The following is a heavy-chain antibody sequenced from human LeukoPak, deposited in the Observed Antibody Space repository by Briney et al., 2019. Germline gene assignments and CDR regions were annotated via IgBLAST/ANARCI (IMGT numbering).Heavy chain of an antibody. CDR2: IYYSGST. CDR1: GGSISSSSYY. J-gene: IGHJ1*01. V-gene: IGHV4-39*02. Sequence: PSETLSLTCTVSGGSISSSSYYWGWIRQPPGKGLEWIGRIYYSGSTYYNPSLKSRVTISVDTSKNQFSLKLSSVTAADTAVYYCARDNRVGALYAEYFQHWGQGTLVTVSS. CDR3: ARDNRVGALYAEYFQH. D-gene: IGHD1-26*01.